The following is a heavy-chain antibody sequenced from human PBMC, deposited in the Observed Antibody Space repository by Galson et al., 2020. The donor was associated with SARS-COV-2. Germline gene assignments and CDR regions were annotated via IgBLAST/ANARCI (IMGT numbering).Heavy chain of an antibody. CDR2: IKSKTDGGTT. Sequence: GESLKISCAASGFTFSNAWMSWVRQAPGKGLEWVGRIKSKTDGGTTDFAAPVKGRFTISRDDSKNTLYLQMNSLKTEDSAVYYCTTAYYYGSEDVWGKGTTVTVSS. J-gene: IGHJ6*04. CDR3: TTAYYYGSEDV. CDR1: GFTFSNAW. D-gene: IGHD3-10*01. V-gene: IGHV3-15*01.